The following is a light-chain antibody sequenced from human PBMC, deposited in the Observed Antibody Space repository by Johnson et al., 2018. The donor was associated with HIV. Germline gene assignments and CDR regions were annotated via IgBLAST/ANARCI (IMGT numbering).Light chain of an antibody. CDR2: ENT. V-gene: IGLV1-51*02. CDR1: SSNIGNNY. CDR3: GTWDTSLSARGV. J-gene: IGLJ1*01. Sequence: QAVLTQPPSVSAAPGQKVTISCSGSSSNIGNNYVSWYQQLPGTAPKLLIYENTKRPSGIPDRFSGSKSGTSATLGITGLQTGDEADYYCGTWDTSLSARGVFGTGTKVTVL.